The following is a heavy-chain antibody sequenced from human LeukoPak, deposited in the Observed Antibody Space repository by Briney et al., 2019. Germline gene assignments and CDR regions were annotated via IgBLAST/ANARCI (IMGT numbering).Heavy chain of an antibody. CDR2: ISGSGGST. D-gene: IGHD3-3*01. CDR1: GFPFGSYV. V-gene: IGHV3-23*01. J-gene: IGHJ4*02. Sequence: GGSLRLSCEASGFPFGSYVMSWVRQAPGKGLEWVSAISGSGGSTYYADSVKGRFTISRDNSKNTLYLQMNSLRAEDTAVYYCANLIRFLYFDYWGQGTLVTVSS. CDR3: ANLIRFLYFDY.